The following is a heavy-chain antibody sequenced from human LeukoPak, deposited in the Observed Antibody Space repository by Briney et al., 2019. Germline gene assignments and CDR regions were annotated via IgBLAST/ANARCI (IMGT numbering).Heavy chain of an antibody. V-gene: IGHV4-38-2*02. CDR1: GYSISSIHC. Sequence: PSETLSLTCTVSGYSISSIHCWGWIRQPPGKGLEWIGSICQSGSTYYSPSLKSRVILSLDTSKNQFSLRLTSVTAADTAIYYCAKFSRWIPSKFWGQGTLVTVSS. J-gene: IGHJ1*01. CDR2: ICQSGST. D-gene: IGHD5-18*01. CDR3: AKFSRWIPSKF.